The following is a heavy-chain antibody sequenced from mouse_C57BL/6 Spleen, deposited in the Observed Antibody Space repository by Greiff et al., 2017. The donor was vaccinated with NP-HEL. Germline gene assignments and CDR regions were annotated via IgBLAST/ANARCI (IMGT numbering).Heavy chain of an antibody. J-gene: IGHJ4*01. CDR2: IRSKSNNYAT. D-gene: IGHD2-12*01. V-gene: IGHV10-1*01. Sequence: EVQLVESGGGLVQPKGSLKLSCAASGFSFNTYAMNWVRQAPGKGLEWVARIRSKSNNYATYYADSVKDRFTISRDDSESMLYLQMNNLKTEDTAMYYCVRHGDDEDAMDYWGQGTSVTVSS. CDR1: GFSFNTYA. CDR3: VRHGDDEDAMDY.